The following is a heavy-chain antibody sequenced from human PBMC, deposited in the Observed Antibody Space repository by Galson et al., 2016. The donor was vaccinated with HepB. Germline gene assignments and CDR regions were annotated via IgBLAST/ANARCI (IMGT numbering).Heavy chain of an antibody. CDR1: GFTFSSSG. CDR2: ISFKSDT. J-gene: IGHJ4*02. V-gene: IGHV3-21*01. D-gene: IGHD3-3*01. CDR3: ARDAREWSRDY. Sequence: SLRLSCAVSGFTFSSSGMTWVRQAPGKGLEWVSTISFKSDTYYADSVRGRFTISRDNAKNSVFLQMDSLRDDDTAIYYCARDAREWSRDYWGQGTLVTVSS.